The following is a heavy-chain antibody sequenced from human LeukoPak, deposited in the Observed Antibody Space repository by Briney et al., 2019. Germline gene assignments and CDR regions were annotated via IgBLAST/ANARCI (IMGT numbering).Heavy chain of an antibody. CDR2: IYYSGST. J-gene: IGHJ4*02. V-gene: IGHV4-31*03. D-gene: IGHD5-12*01. CDR1: GGSISSGGYY. Sequence: SETLSLTCTASGGSISSGGYYWSWLRQHPGKGLEWIGYIYYSGSTYYNPSLKSRVTISVDTSKNQFSLKLSSVTAADTAVYYCARDRRGPSAASGYAIFDYWGQGTLVTVSS. CDR3: ARDRRGPSAASGYAIFDY.